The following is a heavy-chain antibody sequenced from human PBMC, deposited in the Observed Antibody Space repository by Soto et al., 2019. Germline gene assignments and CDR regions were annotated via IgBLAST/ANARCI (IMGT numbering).Heavy chain of an antibody. CDR1: GFTFSSYG. J-gene: IGHJ4*02. CDR3: AKDHAWGVGATFDY. Sequence: GGSLRLSCAASGFTFSSYGMHWVRQAPGKGLEWVAVISYDGSNKYCADSVKGRFTISRDNSKNTLYLQMNSLRAEDTAVYYCAKDHAWGVGATFDYWGQGTLVTVSS. CDR2: ISYDGSNK. D-gene: IGHD1-26*01. V-gene: IGHV3-30*18.